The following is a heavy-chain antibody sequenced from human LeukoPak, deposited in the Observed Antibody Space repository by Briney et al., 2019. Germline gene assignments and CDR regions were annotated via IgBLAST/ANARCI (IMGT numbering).Heavy chain of an antibody. CDR1: GGSFSGYH. V-gene: IGHV4-34*01. CDR3: ARGRHDITMIVVVMTSVSYYLDV. Sequence: SETLSLTCAVYGGSFSGYHWTRIRQSPGKGLEWIGDINPSGSTYYNPSLKSRLTISVDTSKNQFSLKLRSVTAADTAVYYCARGRHDITMIVVVMTSVSYYLDVWGKGTTVTVSS. J-gene: IGHJ6*03. CDR2: INPSGST. D-gene: IGHD3-22*01.